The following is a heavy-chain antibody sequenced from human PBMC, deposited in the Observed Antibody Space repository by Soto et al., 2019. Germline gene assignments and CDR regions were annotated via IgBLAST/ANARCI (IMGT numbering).Heavy chain of an antibody. CDR3: ARDRGRSCSGGTCPFDY. V-gene: IGHV1-18*01. J-gene: IGHJ4*02. Sequence: QIQLVQSGAEVKKPGASVKVSCKPSGYTFINYGITWVRQAPGQGLEWMGWISGYDGNTNYAPKLQGRVTMTRDTSTSTVYMELRSLRSDETAVYYSARDRGRSCSGGTCPFDYWGQGTLVTVSS. CDR1: GYTFINYG. D-gene: IGHD2-15*01. CDR2: ISGYDGNT.